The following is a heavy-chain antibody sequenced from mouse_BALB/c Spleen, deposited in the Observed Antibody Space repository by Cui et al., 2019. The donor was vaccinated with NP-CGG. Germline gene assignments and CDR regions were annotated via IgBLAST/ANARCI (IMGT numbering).Heavy chain of an antibody. CDR3: ARYDYYGSSYFDY. J-gene: IGHJ2*01. CDR2: IDPSSDYT. Sequence: QVQLQQPGAELVKPGASVKLSCKASGYTFTSYLMHWVKQRPGRGLEWIGRIDPSSDYTKYNEKFKTKATLTVDKPSSTAYMQLSSLTSEDSAVYYCARYDYYGSSYFDYWGQGTTLTVSS. D-gene: IGHD1-1*01. CDR1: GYTFTSYL. V-gene: IGHV1-72*01.